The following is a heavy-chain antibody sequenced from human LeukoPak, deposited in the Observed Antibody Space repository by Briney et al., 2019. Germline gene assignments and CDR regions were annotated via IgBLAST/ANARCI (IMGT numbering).Heavy chain of an antibody. Sequence: GGSLRLSCAASGFTFSSYTMNWVRQAPGKGLEWVSYISSSSSTIYYADSVKGRFTISRDNAKSSLYLQMKSLRDEDTAVYYCARDYTSSSYYYYFGYWGQGTLVTVSS. V-gene: IGHV3-48*02. CDR2: ISSSSSTI. CDR3: ARDYTSSSYYYYFGY. D-gene: IGHD6-13*01. CDR1: GFTFSSYT. J-gene: IGHJ4*02.